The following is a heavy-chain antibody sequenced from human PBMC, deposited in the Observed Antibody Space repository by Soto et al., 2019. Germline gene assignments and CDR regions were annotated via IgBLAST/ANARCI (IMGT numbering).Heavy chain of an antibody. Sequence: GGSLRLSCAASGFTFSSYSMNWVRQAPGKGLEWVSSISSSSSYIYYADSVKGRFTISRDNAKNSLYLQMNSLRAEDTAVYYCAREVSSGSYYGFDYWGQGTLVTVS. D-gene: IGHD1-26*01. CDR1: GFTFSSYS. V-gene: IGHV3-21*01. J-gene: IGHJ4*02. CDR3: AREVSSGSYYGFDY. CDR2: ISSSSSYI.